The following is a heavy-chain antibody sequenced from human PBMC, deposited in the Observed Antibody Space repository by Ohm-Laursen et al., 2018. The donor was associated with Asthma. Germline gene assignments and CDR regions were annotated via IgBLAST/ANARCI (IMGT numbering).Heavy chain of an antibody. D-gene: IGHD3-3*01. CDR3: AKVSLRFLEWLSFDY. V-gene: IGHV3-30*02. J-gene: IGHJ4*02. CDR1: GFTFSSYS. CDR2: IWYDGSIK. Sequence: SLRLSCAASGFTFSSYSMNWVRQAPGQGLEWVALIWYDGSIKNYADSVKGRFTISRDNSKNTLYLQMNSLRAEDTAVYYCAKVSLRFLEWLSFDYWGQGTLVTVSS.